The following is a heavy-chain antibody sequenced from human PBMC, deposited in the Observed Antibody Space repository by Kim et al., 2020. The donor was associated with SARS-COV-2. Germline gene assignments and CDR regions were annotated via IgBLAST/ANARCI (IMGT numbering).Heavy chain of an antibody. D-gene: IGHD2-15*01. CDR2: IRSSSSYI. CDR1: GFTFSSYS. CDR3: ARDAPSQWWELSGGVDY. Sequence: GGSLRLSCAASGFTFSSYSMNWVRQAPGKGLEWVSSIRSSSSYIYYADSVKGRFTISRDNAKNSLYLQMNSLRAEDTAVYYCARDAPSQWWELSGGVDYWGQGTLVTVSS. V-gene: IGHV3-21*01. J-gene: IGHJ4*02.